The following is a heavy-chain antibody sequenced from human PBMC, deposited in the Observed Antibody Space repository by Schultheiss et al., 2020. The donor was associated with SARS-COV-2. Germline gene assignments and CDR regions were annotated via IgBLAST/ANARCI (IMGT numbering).Heavy chain of an antibody. CDR3: ARVIWDSSSWYYYYYGMDV. V-gene: IGHV4-61*08. J-gene: IGHJ6*02. D-gene: IGHD6-13*01. CDR2: IYYSGST. Sequence: GSLRLSCTVSGGSISSGGYYWSWIRQHPGKGLEWIGYIYYSGSTNYNPSLKSRVTISVDTSKNQFSLKLSSVTAADTAVYYCARVIWDSSSWYYYYYGMDVWGQGTTVTVSS. CDR1: GGSISSGGYY.